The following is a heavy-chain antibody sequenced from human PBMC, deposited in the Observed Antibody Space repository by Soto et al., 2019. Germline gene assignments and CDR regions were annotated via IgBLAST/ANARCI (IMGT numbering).Heavy chain of an antibody. CDR1: GFTFSSYS. V-gene: IGHV3-21*01. CDR3: ARDKGPVDTAIHY. CDR2: ISSSSSYI. Sequence: GGSLRLSCAASGFTFSSYSMNWVRQAPGKGLEWVSSISSSSSYIYYADSVKGRFTISRDNAKNSLYLQMNSLRAEDTAVYYCARDKGPVDTAIHYWGQGTLVTVSS. D-gene: IGHD5-18*01. J-gene: IGHJ4*02.